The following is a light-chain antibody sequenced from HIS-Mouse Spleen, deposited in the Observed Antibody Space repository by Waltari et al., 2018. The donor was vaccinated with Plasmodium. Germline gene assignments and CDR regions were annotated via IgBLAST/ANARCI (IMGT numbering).Light chain of an antibody. V-gene: IGLV1-40*01. J-gene: IGLJ2*01. Sequence: QSVLTQPPSVSGAPGQRVTISCTGSSSNIGAGYDVHWYQQLPGTAPKLLIHCNSNRPSGVPDRFSGAKSGTSASRAITGLQAEDEADYYCQSYDSSLSGSVFGGGTKLTVL. CDR1: SSNIGAGYD. CDR2: CNS. CDR3: QSYDSSLSGSV.